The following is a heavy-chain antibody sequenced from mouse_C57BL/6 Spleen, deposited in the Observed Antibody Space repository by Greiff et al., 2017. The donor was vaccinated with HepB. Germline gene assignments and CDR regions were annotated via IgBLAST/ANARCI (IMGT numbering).Heavy chain of an antibody. Sequence: QVQLKQPGAELVKPGASVKMSCKASGYTFTSYWITWVKQRPGQGLEWIGDIYPGSGSTNYNEKFKSKATLTVDTSSSTAYMQLSSLTSEDSAVYYCARKGLYYYAMDYWGQGTSVTVSS. D-gene: IGHD3-1*01. CDR1: GYTFTSYW. J-gene: IGHJ4*01. V-gene: IGHV1-55*01. CDR3: ARKGLYYYAMDY. CDR2: IYPGSGST.